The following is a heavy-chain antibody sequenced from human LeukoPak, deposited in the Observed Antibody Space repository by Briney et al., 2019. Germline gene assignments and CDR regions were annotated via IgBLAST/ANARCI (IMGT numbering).Heavy chain of an antibody. V-gene: IGHV4-30-2*01. J-gene: IGHJ6*02. Sequence: SETLSLTCSVSGGSVDSGVYSWSWIRQPPGKGLEWIGYTQYRGNPYYNPSLRRRVTISIDTSNNQFSLRLTSVTAADTAVYYCARAGGVRLATILSQRTYHYGTDVWGQGTQVIVS. D-gene: IGHD5-12*01. CDR1: GGSVDSGVYS. CDR3: ARAGGVRLATILSQRTYHYGTDV. CDR2: TQYRGNP.